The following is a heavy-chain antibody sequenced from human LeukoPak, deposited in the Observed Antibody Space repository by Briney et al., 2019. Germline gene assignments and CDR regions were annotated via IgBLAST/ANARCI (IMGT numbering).Heavy chain of an antibody. J-gene: IGHJ4*02. V-gene: IGHV4-34*01. CDR2: INHSGST. D-gene: IGHD6-19*01. CDR1: GGPFSGYY. CDR3: ARSAVAGPGYFDY. Sequence: SETLSLTCAVYGGPFSGYYWSWIRQPPGKGLEWIGEINHSGSTNYNPSLKSRVTISVDTSKNQFSLKMRSVTAADTAVYYCARSAVAGPGYFDYWGQGTLVTVSS.